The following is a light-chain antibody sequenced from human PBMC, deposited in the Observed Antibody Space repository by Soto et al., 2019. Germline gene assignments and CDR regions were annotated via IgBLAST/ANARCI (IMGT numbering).Light chain of an antibody. J-gene: IGKJ1*01. CDR1: QSVISY. Sequence: EIVITQSPATLSVSPRERATLSCRASQSVISYLACVQQKPGQAPRLLIYGARTRATGVPARLSASGSGTDFSLTISRLEPEDFEVYYCQQYGTSPWTFGQGTKVDI. CDR2: GAR. CDR3: QQYGTSPWT. V-gene: IGKV3D-15*01.